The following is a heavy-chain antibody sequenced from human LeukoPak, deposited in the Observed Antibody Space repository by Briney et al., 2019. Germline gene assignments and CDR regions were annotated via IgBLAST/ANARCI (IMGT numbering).Heavy chain of an antibody. CDR2: ISGSGGST. Sequence: QASETLSLTCIVSGGSISSSNYYWGWIRQSPGKGLEWVSAISGSGGSTYYADSVKGRFTISRDNSKNTLYLQMNSLRAEDTAVYYCAKEAPYDFWSGYALRDYNWFDPWGQGTLVTVSS. CDR1: GGSISSSNYY. D-gene: IGHD3-3*01. J-gene: IGHJ5*02. V-gene: IGHV3-23*01. CDR3: AKEAPYDFWSGYALRDYNWFDP.